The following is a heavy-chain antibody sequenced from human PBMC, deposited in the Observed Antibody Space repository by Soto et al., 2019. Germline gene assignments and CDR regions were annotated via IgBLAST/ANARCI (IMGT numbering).Heavy chain of an antibody. V-gene: IGHV4-30-2*01. CDR2: IYNSGST. J-gene: IGHJ5*02. CDR1: GGSISSGGYS. D-gene: IGHD2-2*01. CDR3: ARVPDR. Sequence: ESGSGLVKPSQTLSLTCAVSGGSISSGGYSWSWIRQPPGKGLEWIGYIYNSGSTYYNPPPTSRVTIPVDRSKNQCSLKLSSVTAADTAVYYCARVPDRWGQGTLVTVSS.